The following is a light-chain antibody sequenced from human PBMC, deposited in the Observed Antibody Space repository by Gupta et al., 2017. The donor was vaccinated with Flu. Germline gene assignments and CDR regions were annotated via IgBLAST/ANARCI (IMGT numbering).Light chain of an antibody. CDR1: QSVRSSY. CDR3: QQYGSSPPVT. CDR2: GAS. V-gene: IGKV3-20*01. Sequence: TLSLSPGERATLSCRASQSVRSSYLAWYQQKPGQAPRLLIYGASSRATGIPDRFSGSGSGTDFTLTISRLEPEDFAVYYCQQYGSSPPVTFGQGTRLEIK. J-gene: IGKJ5*01.